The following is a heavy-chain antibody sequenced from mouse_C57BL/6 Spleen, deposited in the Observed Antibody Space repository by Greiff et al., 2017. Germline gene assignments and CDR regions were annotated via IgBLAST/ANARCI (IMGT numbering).Heavy chain of an antibody. D-gene: IGHD1-1*01. V-gene: IGHV1-64*01. Sequence: QVQLKQPGAELVKPGASVKLSCKASGYTFTSYWMHWVKQRPGQGLEWIGMIHPNSGSTNYNEKFKSKATLTVDKSSSTAYMQLSSLTSEDSAVYYCARRSSSGDWYFDGWGTGTTVTVSS. J-gene: IGHJ1*03. CDR1: GYTFTSYW. CDR2: IHPNSGST. CDR3: ARRSSSGDWYFDG.